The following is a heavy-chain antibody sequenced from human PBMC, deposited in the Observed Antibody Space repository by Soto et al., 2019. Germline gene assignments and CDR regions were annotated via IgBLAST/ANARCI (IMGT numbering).Heavy chain of an antibody. CDR1: GGTFSSYA. CDR2: IIPIFGTA. D-gene: IGHD3-10*01. Sequence: QVQLVQSGAEVKKPGSSVKVSCKASGGTFSSYAISWVRQAPGQGLEWMGGIIPIFGTANYAQKFQGRVTITADESRSTAYMELSSLRSEDTAVYYCARDADYYGSGSYYRMDYWGQGTLVTVSS. CDR3: ARDADYYGSGSYYRMDY. J-gene: IGHJ4*02. V-gene: IGHV1-69*01.